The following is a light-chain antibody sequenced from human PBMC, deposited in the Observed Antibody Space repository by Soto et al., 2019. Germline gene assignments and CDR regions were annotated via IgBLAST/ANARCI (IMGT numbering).Light chain of an antibody. V-gene: IGLV1-47*01. CDR1: SSNIGINH. CDR3: SARDDILSGVV. J-gene: IGLJ2*01. CDR2: RSD. Sequence: QSVLTQPPSASGTPGQRVPISCSGSSSNIGINHVYWYQQFPGMAPKLLMYRSDQRPTGVPDRFSGSKSGTSASLAISGLRSDDEADYYCSARDDILSGVVFGGGTQLTVL.